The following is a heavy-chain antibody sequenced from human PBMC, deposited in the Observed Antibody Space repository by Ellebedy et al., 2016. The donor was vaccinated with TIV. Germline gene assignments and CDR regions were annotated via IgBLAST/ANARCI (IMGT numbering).Heavy chain of an antibody. V-gene: IGHV1-69*04. D-gene: IGHD1-26*01. CDR3: ARAIAGGSYWLFDY. J-gene: IGHJ4*02. CDR2: IIPILGIA. Sequence: AASVKVSCKASGGTFSSYAISWVRQAPGQGLEWMGRIIPILGIANYAQKFQGRVTITADKSTSTAYMELSSLRSEDTAVYYCARAIAGGSYWLFDYWGQGTLVTVSS. CDR1: GGTFSSYA.